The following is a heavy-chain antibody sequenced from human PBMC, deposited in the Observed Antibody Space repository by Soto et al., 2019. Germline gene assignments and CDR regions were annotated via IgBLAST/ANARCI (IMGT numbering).Heavy chain of an antibody. Sequence: QVQLVQSGPEVQKPGSSVKVSCTASGGIFSNFAVSWVRQAPGHGLEWMGGIIPPLPTPRYPQKFQGRVTIDAVKNIAYMELSSLTSDDTAVYYCARVGSRDAYNYVLDKWGQGTLVTVSS. D-gene: IGHD3-16*01. CDR3: ARVGSRDAYNYVLDK. CDR1: GGIFSNFA. J-gene: IGHJ4*02. V-gene: IGHV1-69*06. CDR2: IIPPLPTP.